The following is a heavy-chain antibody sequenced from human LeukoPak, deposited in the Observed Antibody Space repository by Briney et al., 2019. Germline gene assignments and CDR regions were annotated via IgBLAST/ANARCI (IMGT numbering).Heavy chain of an antibody. Sequence: YPGGSLRLSCAASGLTFSSYAMHWVRQAPGKGLEWVAVISYDGSNKDYADSVKGRFTISRDNSRNTLSLQMNGLRPEDTAVYYCAKDLLYYGPGTYYNAAEYFQFWGQGTQVTVSS. CDR2: ISYDGSNK. V-gene: IGHV3-30*18. CDR1: GLTFSSYA. J-gene: IGHJ1*01. CDR3: AKDLLYYGPGTYYNAAEYFQF. D-gene: IGHD3-10*01.